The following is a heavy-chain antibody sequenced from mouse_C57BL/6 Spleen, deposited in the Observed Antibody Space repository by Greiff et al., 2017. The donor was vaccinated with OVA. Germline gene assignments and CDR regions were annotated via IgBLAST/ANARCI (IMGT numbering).Heavy chain of an antibody. Sequence: VKLMESGGGLVKPGGSLKLSCAASGFTFSSYAMSWVRQTPEKRLEWVATISDGGSYTYYPDNVKGRFTISRDNAKNNLYLQMSHLKSEDTAMYYCARDALYAYYFDYWGQGTTLTVSS. CDR2: ISDGGSYT. CDR1: GFTFSSYA. D-gene: IGHD1-1*01. V-gene: IGHV5-4*01. J-gene: IGHJ2*01. CDR3: ARDALYAYYFDY.